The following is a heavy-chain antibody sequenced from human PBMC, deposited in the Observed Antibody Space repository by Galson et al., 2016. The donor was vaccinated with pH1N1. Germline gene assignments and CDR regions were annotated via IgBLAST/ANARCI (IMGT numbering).Heavy chain of an antibody. CDR2: IFYTGST. CDR1: GGSISTYY. CDR3: ARDIDGTAGWKGVDY. Sequence: ETLSLTCTVSGGSISTYYWSWIRQPPGKGLEWIGYIFYTGSTTYSPSLKSRVTMSVDTSKNQFSLKLTSVTAADTAVYYCARDIDGTAGWKGVDYWGQGALVTVSS. V-gene: IGHV4-59*01. J-gene: IGHJ4*02. D-gene: IGHD1-7*01.